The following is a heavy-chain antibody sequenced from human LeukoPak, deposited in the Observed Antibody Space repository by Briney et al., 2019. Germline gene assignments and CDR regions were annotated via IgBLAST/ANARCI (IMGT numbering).Heavy chain of an antibody. CDR2: IYYSGST. J-gene: IGHJ4*02. CDR1: GGSISSYY. CDR3: ARGEGLRFLEWLEGYYFDY. V-gene: IGHV4-59*12. Sequence: SETLSLTCTVSGGSISSYYWSWIRQPPGKGLEWIGYIYYSGSTYYNPSLKSRVTISVDTSKNQFSLKLSSVTAADTAVYYCARGEGLRFLEWLEGYYFDYWGQGTLVTVSS. D-gene: IGHD3-3*01.